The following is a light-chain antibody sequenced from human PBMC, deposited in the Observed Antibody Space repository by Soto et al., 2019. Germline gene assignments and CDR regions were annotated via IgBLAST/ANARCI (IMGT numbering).Light chain of an antibody. CDR3: ALWDDSLNGPV. CDR1: SSNIGADYD. V-gene: IGLV1-40*01. CDR2: GND. J-gene: IGLJ3*02. Sequence: QSVLTQPPSVSGAPGQRVTISCTGSSSNIGADYDVNWYQQFPGTAPKLLIYGNDNRPSGVPDRFSGSKSDTSASLAVTGLQAEDEADYYCALWDDSLNGPVFGGGTKLTVL.